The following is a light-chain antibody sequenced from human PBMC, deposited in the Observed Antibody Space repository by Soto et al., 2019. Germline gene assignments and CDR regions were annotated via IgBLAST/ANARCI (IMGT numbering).Light chain of an antibody. Sequence: QSVLTQPPSASGTPGPRVTISCSGSSSNIGSNTVNWYQQLPGTAPKLLIYSNNQRPSWVPDRFSGSKSGTSASLAISGLQSEDEADYYCAAWDYSLNGWVFGGGTKLTVL. J-gene: IGLJ3*02. CDR3: AAWDYSLNGWV. CDR1: SSNIGSNT. CDR2: SNN. V-gene: IGLV1-44*01.